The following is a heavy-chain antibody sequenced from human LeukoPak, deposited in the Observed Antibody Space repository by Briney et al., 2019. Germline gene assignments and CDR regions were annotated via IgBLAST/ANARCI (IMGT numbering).Heavy chain of an antibody. CDR3: ARDGQGIPIYGSGSYYNGYNWFDP. D-gene: IGHD3-10*01. CDR1: GYTFTGYY. CDR2: INPNSGGT. J-gene: IGHJ5*02. V-gene: IGHV1-2*02. Sequence: GASVKVSCKASGYTFTGYYMHWVRQAPGQGLEWMGWINPNSGGTNYAQKLQGRVTMTTDTSTSTAYMELRSLRSDDTAVYYCARDGQGIPIYGSGSYYNGYNWFDPWGQGTLVTVSS.